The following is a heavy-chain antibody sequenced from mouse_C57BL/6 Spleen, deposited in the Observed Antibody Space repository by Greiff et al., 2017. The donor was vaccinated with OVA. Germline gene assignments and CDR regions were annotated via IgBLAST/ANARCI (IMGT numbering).Heavy chain of an antibody. CDR2: IHPNSGST. J-gene: IGHJ2*01. CDR1: GYTFTSYW. D-gene: IGHD1-1*01. CDR3: SLLLPGYFDY. V-gene: IGHV1-64*01. Sequence: QVQLQQSGAELVKPGASVKLSCKASGYTFTSYWMHWVKQRPGQGLEWIGMIHPNSGSTNYNEKFKSKATLTVDKSSSTAYMQLSSLTSEDSAVYYCSLLLPGYFDYRGQGTTLTVSS.